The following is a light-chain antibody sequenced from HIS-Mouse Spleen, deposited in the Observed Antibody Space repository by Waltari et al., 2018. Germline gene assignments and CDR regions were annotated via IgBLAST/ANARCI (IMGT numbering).Light chain of an antibody. CDR3: AAWDDSLSGPV. CDR1: SPNLGSNY. V-gene: IGLV1-47*01. J-gene: IGLJ3*02. Sequence: QSVLTQPPSASGTPGQRVTISCSGSSPNLGSNYVYLYQQLPGTAPKLPIYRNNQRPSGVPDRFSGSKSGTSASLAISGLRSEDEADYYCAAWDDSLSGPVFGGGTKLTVL. CDR2: RNN.